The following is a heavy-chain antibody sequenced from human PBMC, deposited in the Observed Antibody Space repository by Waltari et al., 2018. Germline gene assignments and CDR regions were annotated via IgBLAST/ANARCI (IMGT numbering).Heavy chain of an antibody. CDR2: IYHSGST. J-gene: IGHJ4*02. CDR1: GGSISSRNW. V-gene: IGHV4-4*02. CDR3: ARIPEMATIRKRAFYFDY. D-gene: IGHD5-12*01. Sequence: QVQLQESGPGLVKPSGTLSLTCAVSGGSISSRNWWSWVRQPPGKGLEWIGEIYHSGSTNYNPSLKSRVTISVDKSKNQFSLKLSSVTAADTAVYYCARIPEMATIRKRAFYFDYWGQGTLVTVSS.